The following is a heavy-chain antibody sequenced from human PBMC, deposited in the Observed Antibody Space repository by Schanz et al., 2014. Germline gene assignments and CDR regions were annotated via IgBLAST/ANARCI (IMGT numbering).Heavy chain of an antibody. D-gene: IGHD3-10*01. V-gene: IGHV3-30*19. J-gene: IGHJ3*02. CDR1: GFTFSSYG. Sequence: QVQLVESGGGVVQPGRSLRLSCAASGFTFSSYGMHWVRQAPGKGLEWVAFVPFDGSQKFYADSVKGRFTISRDNSKNSLFLQLNSLRADDTAVYYCAKGRFGELSAFDIWGQGTMVTVSS. CDR2: VPFDGSQK. CDR3: AKGRFGELSAFDI.